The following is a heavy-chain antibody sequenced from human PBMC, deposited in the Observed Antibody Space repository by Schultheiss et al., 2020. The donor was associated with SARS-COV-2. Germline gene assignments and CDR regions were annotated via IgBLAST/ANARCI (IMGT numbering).Heavy chain of an antibody. Sequence: SETLSLTCAVYGGSFSGYYWSWIRQPPGKGLEWIGYIYYSGSTNYNPSLKSRVTISVDTSKNQFSLKLSSVTAADTAVYYCARGSIVVVPAAIDYDSSGYAVWGQGTLVTVSS. CDR3: ARGSIVVVPAAIDYDSSGYAV. V-gene: IGHV4-34*01. J-gene: IGHJ4*02. CDR1: GGSFSGYY. D-gene: IGHD2-2*01. CDR2: IYYSGST.